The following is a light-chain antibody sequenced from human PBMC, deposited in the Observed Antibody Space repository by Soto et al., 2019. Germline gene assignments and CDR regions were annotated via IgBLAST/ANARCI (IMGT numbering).Light chain of an antibody. J-gene: IGKJ5*01. CDR3: QQRSNWPT. Sequence: DIQMTQSPSSLSASVGGRVTITCRASQSISNFLNWYQQKPGTAPKLLIYTASSLQSGVPSRFSGSGSGTDFTVTISSLQPEDFAVYYCQQRSNWPTFGQGTRLEI. CDR2: TAS. CDR1: QSISNF. V-gene: IGKV1-39*01.